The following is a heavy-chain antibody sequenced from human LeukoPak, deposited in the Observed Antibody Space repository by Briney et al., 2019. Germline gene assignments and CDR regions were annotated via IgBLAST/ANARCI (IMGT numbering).Heavy chain of an antibody. Sequence: GGSLRLSCAASGFTFSSYSMNWVRQAPGKGLEWVSYISGSSSTIYYVDSVKGRFTISRDNAKNSLYLQMNSLRAEDTAVYYCARDYYDSSGYYYFDYWGQGTLVTVSP. V-gene: IGHV3-48*01. CDR2: ISGSSSTI. D-gene: IGHD3-22*01. CDR3: ARDYYDSSGYYYFDY. CDR1: GFTFSSYS. J-gene: IGHJ4*02.